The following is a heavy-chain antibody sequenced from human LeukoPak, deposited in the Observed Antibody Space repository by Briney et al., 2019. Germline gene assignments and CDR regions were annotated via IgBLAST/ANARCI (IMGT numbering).Heavy chain of an antibody. J-gene: IGHJ3*02. CDR2: IKQGGSEK. Sequence: GGSLRLSCAASGFTFSSHWMSWVRQAPGEGLEWVANIKQGGSEKYYVYSVKGRFTISRDNAKNSLYLQMNSLRAEDTAVYYCARSWTAAFDIWGQGTMVTVSS. CDR3: ARSWTAAFDI. D-gene: IGHD1-1*01. CDR1: GFTFSSHW. V-gene: IGHV3-7*01.